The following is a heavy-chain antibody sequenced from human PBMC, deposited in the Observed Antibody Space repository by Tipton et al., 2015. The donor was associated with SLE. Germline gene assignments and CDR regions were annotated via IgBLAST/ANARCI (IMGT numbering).Heavy chain of an antibody. CDR2: VSYDGNNK. CDR3: AGGLGKFDY. J-gene: IGHJ4*02. CDR1: GFTFSSYA. V-gene: IGHV3-30*04. D-gene: IGHD7-27*01. Sequence: SLRLSCAASGFTFSSYAMHWVRQAPGKGLEWVAVVSYDGNNKYYADSVKGRFTISRDNSKNTLYLQMNSLRAEDTAIYYCAGGLGKFDYWGQGTLVTVSS.